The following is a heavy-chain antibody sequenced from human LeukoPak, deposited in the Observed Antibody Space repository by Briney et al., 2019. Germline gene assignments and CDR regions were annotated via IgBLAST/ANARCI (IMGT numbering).Heavy chain of an antibody. V-gene: IGHV3-23*01. D-gene: IGHD5/OR15-5a*01. J-gene: IGHJ4*02. CDR1: GFTFSSYA. CDR2: ISGSGGSI. Sequence: GGSLRLSCAASGFTFSSYAMSWVRQAPGKGLEWVSAISGSGGSIYYADSVKGRFTISRDNSKNTLYLQMNSLRAEDTAVYYCAKVSWESTKQDFDCWGQGTLVTVSS. CDR3: AKVSWESTKQDFDC.